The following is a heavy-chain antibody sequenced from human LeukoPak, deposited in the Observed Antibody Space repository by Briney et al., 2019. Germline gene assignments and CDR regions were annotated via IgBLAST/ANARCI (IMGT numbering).Heavy chain of an antibody. J-gene: IGHJ4*02. CDR2: IYYSGST. D-gene: IGHD3-10*01. Sequence: PSETLSLTCTVSGGSISSFYWSWIRQPPGKGLEWIGYIYYSGSTNYNPSLKSRVTISVDTSKNQFSLKLSSVTAADTAVYYCARGLWFGEPHFDYWGQGTLVTVSS. V-gene: IGHV4-59*01. CDR3: ARGLWFGEPHFDY. CDR1: GGSISSFY.